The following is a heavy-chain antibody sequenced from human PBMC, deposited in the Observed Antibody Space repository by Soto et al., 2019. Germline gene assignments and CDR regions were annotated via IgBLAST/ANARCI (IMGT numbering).Heavy chain of an antibody. J-gene: IGHJ4*02. CDR3: VKDRAPDYYNSGGRFDY. D-gene: IGHD3-22*01. V-gene: IGHV3-64D*06. CDR1: EFTFSSYA. Sequence: GGSLRLSCSAAEFTFSSYAMHLVRPAPGKGLEYVSAISSDGGSTYYADSVKGRFTISRDNSKNTLYLQMSSLRAEDTAVYYCVKDRAPDYYNSGGRFDYWGQGTLVTVSS. CDR2: ISSDGGST.